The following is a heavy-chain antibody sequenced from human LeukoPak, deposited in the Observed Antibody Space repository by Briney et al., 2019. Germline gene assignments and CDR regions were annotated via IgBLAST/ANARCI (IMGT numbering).Heavy chain of an antibody. CDR2: IYYSGST. J-gene: IGHJ4*02. Sequence: SETLSLTCTISGGSISHFLWSWIRQPPGKGLEWIGYIYYSGSTKYNPSLKSRVAISIDTSKNQFSLKLSSVTAADTAVYYCGRDSLGSGGTYYWGQGTLVTVS. V-gene: IGHV4-59*01. D-gene: IGHD6-19*01. CDR3: GRDSLGSGGTYY. CDR1: GGSISHFL.